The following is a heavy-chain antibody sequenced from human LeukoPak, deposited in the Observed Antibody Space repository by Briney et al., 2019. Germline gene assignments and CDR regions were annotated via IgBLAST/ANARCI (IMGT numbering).Heavy chain of an antibody. D-gene: IGHD3-10*01. CDR3: AARPTVLLWFGEPLDAFDI. Sequence: GGSPRLSCAASGFTVSSNYMSWVRQAPGKGLEGVSVIYSGGSTYYADSVKGRFTISRDNSKNTLYLQMNSLRAEDTAVYYCAARPTVLLWFGEPLDAFDIWGQGTMVTVSS. J-gene: IGHJ3*02. CDR2: IYSGGST. CDR1: GFTVSSNY. V-gene: IGHV3-53*01.